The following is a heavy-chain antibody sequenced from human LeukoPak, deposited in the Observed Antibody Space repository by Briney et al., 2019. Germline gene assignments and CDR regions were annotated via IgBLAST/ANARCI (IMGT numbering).Heavy chain of an antibody. V-gene: IGHV3-7*01. CDR2: IKHDGSDK. CDR3: ARDFFYSSSWYAAYYYYGMDV. D-gene: IGHD6-13*01. CDR1: GFTFSSYW. J-gene: IGHJ6*02. Sequence: GGSLRLSCAASGFTFSSYWMSWVRQAPGKGLEWVTNIKHDGSDKYYVDSVKGRFTISRDNAKNSLYLQMNSLRAEDTAVYYCARDFFYSSSWYAAYYYYGMDVWGQGTTVTVSS.